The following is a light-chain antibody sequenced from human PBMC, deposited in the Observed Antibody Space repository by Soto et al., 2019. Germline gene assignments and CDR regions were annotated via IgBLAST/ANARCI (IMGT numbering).Light chain of an antibody. CDR3: QQYNSEWT. Sequence: DIQMTQSPSTLSASVGDRVTITCRASQSVSSWLAWYQQKPGKAPNLLIYTASSLESGVPSRFSGSGSGTEFTLTISSLQPDDFATYYCQQYNSEWTFGQGTKVDIK. J-gene: IGKJ1*01. CDR1: QSVSSW. CDR2: TAS. V-gene: IGKV1-5*03.